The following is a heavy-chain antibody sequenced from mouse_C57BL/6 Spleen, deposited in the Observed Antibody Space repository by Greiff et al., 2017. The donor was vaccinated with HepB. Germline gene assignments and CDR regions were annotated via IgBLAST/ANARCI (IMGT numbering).Heavy chain of an antibody. J-gene: IGHJ3*01. CDR1: GYAFTNYL. V-gene: IGHV1-54*01. CDR2: INPGSGGT. Sequence: VQLVESGAELVRPGTSVKVSCKASGYAFTNYLIEWVKQRPGQGLEWIGVINPGSGGTNYNEKFKGKATLTADKSSSTAYMQLSSLTSEDSAVYFCANDGYSPFAYWGQGTLVTVSA. CDR3: ANDGYSPFAY. D-gene: IGHD2-3*01.